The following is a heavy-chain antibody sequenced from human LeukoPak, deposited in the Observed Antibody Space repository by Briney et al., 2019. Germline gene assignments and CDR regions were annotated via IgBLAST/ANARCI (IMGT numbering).Heavy chain of an antibody. CDR3: VPEAGGFDP. J-gene: IGHJ5*02. CDR2: ISWNSGSI. V-gene: IGHV3-9*01. D-gene: IGHD3-10*01. CDR1: GFTFDDYA. Sequence: GGSLRLSCAASGFTFDDYAMHWVRQAPGKGLEWVSGISWNSGSIGYADSVKGRFTISRDNAKNSLYLQMNSLRAEDTALYYCVPEAGGFDPWGQGTLATVSS.